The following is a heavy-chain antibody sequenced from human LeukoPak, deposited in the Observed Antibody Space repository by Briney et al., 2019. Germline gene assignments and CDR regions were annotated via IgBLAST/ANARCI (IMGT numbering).Heavy chain of an antibody. CDR3: AREVGARYYFDY. CDR1: GFTFSSYA. V-gene: IGHV3-23*01. J-gene: IGHJ4*02. CDR2: ISGSGGTT. Sequence: GGSLRLSCAASGFTFSSYAMSWVRQAPGKGLEWVSGISGSGGTTYYADSVKGRFTISRDNSKNTLYLQINTLRPEDTAMYYCAREVGARYYFDYWGQGTLVTVSS. D-gene: IGHD1-26*01.